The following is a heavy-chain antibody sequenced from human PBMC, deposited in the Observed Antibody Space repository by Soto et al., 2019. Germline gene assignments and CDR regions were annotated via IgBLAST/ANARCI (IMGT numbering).Heavy chain of an antibody. Sequence: QVQLVQSGAEVKKPGSSVKVSCKASGYTITSYGISWVRQAPGQGLEWMGWISAYNGNTNYAQKLQGRVTMTTDTSTSTAYMELRSLRSDDTAVYYCARELLPYGGYLPTLAYWGQGTLVTVSS. D-gene: IGHD5-18*01. V-gene: IGHV1-18*01. J-gene: IGHJ4*02. CDR2: ISAYNGNT. CDR3: ARELLPYGGYLPTLAY. CDR1: GYTITSYG.